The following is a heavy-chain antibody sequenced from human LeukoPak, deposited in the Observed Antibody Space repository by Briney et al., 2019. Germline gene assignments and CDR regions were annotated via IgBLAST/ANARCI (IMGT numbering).Heavy chain of an antibody. D-gene: IGHD3-3*01. CDR3: AMTYDFWSGYPG. Sequence: GGSLRLSCVTSGFTFSTSAMGWVRQAPGTGLEWVSVVSDSGDYTSYADSVKGRFRISRDNSENKLYLQMNSLRTEDTAIYYCAMTYDFWSGYPGWGQGTLVTVSS. V-gene: IGHV3-23*01. CDR2: VSDSGDYT. J-gene: IGHJ4*02. CDR1: GFTFSTSA.